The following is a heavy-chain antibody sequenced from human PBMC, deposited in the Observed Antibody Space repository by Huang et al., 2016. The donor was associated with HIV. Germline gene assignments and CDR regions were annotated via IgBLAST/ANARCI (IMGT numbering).Heavy chain of an antibody. CDR2: INHREST. V-gene: IGHV4-34*01. J-gene: IGHJ6*03. Sequence: QVQLQQWGAGLLRPSETLSLTCAVYGGSFSGYYGTWIRQPPGKGLEWIGEINHRESTNYNPSLTSRVTISVDTSRNQFSLTLTSVTAADTAVYYCARGQGGYYYYYMDVWGKGTTVTVSS. CDR1: GGSFSGYY. CDR3: ARGQGGYYYYYMDV.